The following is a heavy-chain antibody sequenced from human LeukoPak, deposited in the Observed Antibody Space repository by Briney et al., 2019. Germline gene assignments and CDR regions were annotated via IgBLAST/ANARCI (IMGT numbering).Heavy chain of an antibody. D-gene: IGHD3-16*01. CDR2: IYYSGSP. Sequence: SETLSLTCTVSGGSISSSSYYWGWIRQPPGKGLEWIGSIYYSGSPYYNPSLKRRVTISVDTSKNQFSLKLSSVTAADTAVYYCARDLDGQSGSRGSYFDNWGQGTLVTVSS. J-gene: IGHJ4*02. V-gene: IGHV4-39*07. CDR3: ARDLDGQSGSRGSYFDN. CDR1: GGSISSSSYY.